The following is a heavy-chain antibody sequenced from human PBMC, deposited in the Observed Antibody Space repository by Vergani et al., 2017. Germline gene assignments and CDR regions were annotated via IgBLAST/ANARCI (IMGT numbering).Heavy chain of an antibody. D-gene: IGHD3-3*01. CDR3: ARDLYDFWSGYPNIFDY. J-gene: IGHJ4*02. CDR2: IKQDGSEK. CDR1: GFTFSSYW. V-gene: IGHV3-7*03. Sequence: EVQLVESGGGLVKPGGSLRLSCAASGFTFSSYWMSWVRQAPGKGLEWVANIKQDGSEKYYVDSVKGRFTISRDNAKNSLYLQMNSLRAEDTAVYYCARDLYDFWSGYPNIFDYWGQGTLVTVSS.